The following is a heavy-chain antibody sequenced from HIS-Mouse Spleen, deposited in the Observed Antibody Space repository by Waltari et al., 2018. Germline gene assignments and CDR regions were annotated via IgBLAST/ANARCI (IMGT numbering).Heavy chain of an antibody. CDR3: AREIPYSSSWYDWYFDL. J-gene: IGHJ2*01. CDR1: GGTFSSDA. V-gene: IGHV1-69*01. D-gene: IGHD6-13*01. Sequence: QVQLVQSGAEVKKPGSSGKVSCKASGGTFSSDAISWVRQAPGQGLEWMGGIIPIFGTANYAQKFQGRVTITADESTSTAYMELSSLRSEDTAVYYCAREIPYSSSWYDWYFDLWGRGTLVTVSS. CDR2: IIPIFGTA.